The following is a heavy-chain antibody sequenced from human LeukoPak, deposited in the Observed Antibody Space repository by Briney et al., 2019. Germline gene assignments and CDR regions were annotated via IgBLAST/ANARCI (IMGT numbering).Heavy chain of an antibody. J-gene: IGHJ1*01. CDR1: GFTLSSYA. CDR2: IFGSDCST. Sequence: GGSLRLSCAASGFTLSSYAMYWVRRAPGKGLEWFSGIFGSDCSTHYADSVKGRFIISRDNSKSTSNLQLNSLRAEDTAVYYCAREGDSRWGELSPWGQGTLVTVSS. D-gene: IGHD3-16*02. V-gene: IGHV3-23*01. CDR3: AREGDSRWGELSP.